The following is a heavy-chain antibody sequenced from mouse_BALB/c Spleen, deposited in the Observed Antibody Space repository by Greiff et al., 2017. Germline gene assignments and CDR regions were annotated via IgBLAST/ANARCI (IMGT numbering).Heavy chain of an antibody. CDR2: IDPETGGT. J-gene: IGHJ3*01. V-gene: IGHV1-15*01. CDR1: GYTFTDYE. D-gene: IGHD1-1*02. Sequence: QVQLQQSGAELVRPGASVTLSCKASGYTFTDYEMHWVKQTPVHGLEWIGAIDPETGGTAYNQKFKGKATLTADTSSSTAYMELSSLTSEDSAVYASTFHGSFAYWGQGTMLTVSA. CDR3: TFHGSFAY.